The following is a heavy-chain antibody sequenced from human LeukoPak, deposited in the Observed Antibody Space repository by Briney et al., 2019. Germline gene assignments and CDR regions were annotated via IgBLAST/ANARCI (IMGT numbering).Heavy chain of an antibody. J-gene: IGHJ3*02. CDR2: TRNKASSYAT. Sequence: GWSLRLSCAASGFTFSSYSMNGVHQAAGKGLAWVGRTRNKASSYATEYAASVKGRFTISGDKPQNSVFLQMNSLKTDDTAVYYCARGRAGSESNHQASYYALDIWGQGTMVTVS. V-gene: IGHV3-72*01. CDR1: GFTFSSYS. CDR3: ARGRAGSESNHQASYYALDI. D-gene: IGHD3-22*01.